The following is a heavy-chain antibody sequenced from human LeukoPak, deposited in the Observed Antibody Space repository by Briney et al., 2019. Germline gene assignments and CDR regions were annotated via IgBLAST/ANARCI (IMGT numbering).Heavy chain of an antibody. Sequence: SQTLSLTCGISGDSVSRNTGTWTWIRQSPSRGLEWLGRTYYRSKWSNDYAVSVKSRISINPDTSKNQFSLQLNSVTPEDTAVYYCARQVASWYYDYWGQGTLVTVSS. V-gene: IGHV6-1*01. J-gene: IGHJ4*02. CDR2: TYYRSKWSN. CDR3: ARQVASWYYDY. D-gene: IGHD6-13*01. CDR1: GDSVSRNTGT.